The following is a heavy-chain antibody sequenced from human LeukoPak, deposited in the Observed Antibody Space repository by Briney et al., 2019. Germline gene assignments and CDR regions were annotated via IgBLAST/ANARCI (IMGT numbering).Heavy chain of an antibody. Sequence: PGGSLRLSCAASGFTFSSYEMNWVRQAPGKGLEWVSYISSSGSTIYYADSVKGRFTISRDNAKNSLYLQMNSLRAEDTAVYYCARPQYYYDSSGYYFDAFDIWGQGTMVTVSS. D-gene: IGHD3-22*01. CDR3: ARPQYYYDSSGYYFDAFDI. CDR1: GFTFSSYE. CDR2: ISSSGSTI. V-gene: IGHV3-48*03. J-gene: IGHJ3*02.